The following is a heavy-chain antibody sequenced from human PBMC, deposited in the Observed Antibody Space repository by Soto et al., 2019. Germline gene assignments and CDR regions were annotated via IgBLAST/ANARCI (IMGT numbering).Heavy chain of an antibody. J-gene: IGHJ4*02. D-gene: IGHD3-3*01. CDR2: IYYSGST. CDR3: ANNYDFWSGLDY. CDR1: GGSISSYY. V-gene: IGHV4-59*01. Sequence: SETLSLTCTVSGGSISSYYWSWIRQPPGKGLEWIGYIYYSGSTNYNPSLKSRVTISVDTSKNQFSLKLSSVTAADTAVYYCANNYDFWSGLDYWGQGTLVTVSS.